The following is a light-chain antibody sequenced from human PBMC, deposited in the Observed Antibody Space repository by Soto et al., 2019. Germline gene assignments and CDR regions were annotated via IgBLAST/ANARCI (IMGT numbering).Light chain of an antibody. CDR3: QQYENSPIT. V-gene: IGKV3-20*01. Sequence: EIVLTQSPGILSLSPGERASLSCGASQSLSSNFLAWYQQKPGQAPRLLIYGASSRATGIPDRFSGTGSETDFTLTINRLEPEDFAVYYCQQYENSPITFGQGTRL. J-gene: IGKJ5*01. CDR2: GAS. CDR1: QSLSSNF.